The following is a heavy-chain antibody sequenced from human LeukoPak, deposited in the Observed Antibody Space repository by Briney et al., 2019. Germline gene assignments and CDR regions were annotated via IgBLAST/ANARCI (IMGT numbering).Heavy chain of an antibody. CDR2: ISSSSTI. V-gene: IGHV3-48*04. Sequence: GGSLRLSCAASGFTFSSFSMNWVRQAPGKGLEWVSYISSSSTIYYADSVKGRFTISRDNAKNSLYLQMNSLRAEDTAVYYCARDSYGSGSYYRIDYWGQGTLVTVSS. D-gene: IGHD3-10*01. J-gene: IGHJ4*02. CDR3: ARDSYGSGSYYRIDY. CDR1: GFTFSSFS.